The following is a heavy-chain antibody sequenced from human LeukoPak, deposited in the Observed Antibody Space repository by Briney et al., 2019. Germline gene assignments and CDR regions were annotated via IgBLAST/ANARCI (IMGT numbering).Heavy chain of an antibody. Sequence: GGSLRLSCAASGFVFSNYWMSWVRQAPGKGLEWVANIKPDGTEKYYVDSLKGRFTISRDNAKNSLYLQMNSLRVEDTAVYYCARGGNSSWDHWGQGALVTVSS. CDR2: IKPDGTEK. V-gene: IGHV3-7*01. CDR1: GFVFSNYW. D-gene: IGHD6-6*01. CDR3: ARGGNSSWDH. J-gene: IGHJ4*02.